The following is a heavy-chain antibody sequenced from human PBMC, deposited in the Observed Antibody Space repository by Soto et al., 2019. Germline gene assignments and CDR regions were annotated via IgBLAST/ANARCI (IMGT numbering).Heavy chain of an antibody. J-gene: IGHJ4*02. CDR2: TRNKPNSYTT. Sequence: EVQLVESGGGLVQPGGSLRLSCAASGFTFSDHYMDWVRQAPGKGLEWVGRTRNKPNSYTTQYAASVKGRFTISRDDSKNSLYLQINSLKTEDTAVYYCARETWTNGVCYIDYWGQGTLVTVSS. CDR3: ARETWTNGVCYIDY. D-gene: IGHD2-8*01. CDR1: GFTFSDHY. V-gene: IGHV3-72*01.